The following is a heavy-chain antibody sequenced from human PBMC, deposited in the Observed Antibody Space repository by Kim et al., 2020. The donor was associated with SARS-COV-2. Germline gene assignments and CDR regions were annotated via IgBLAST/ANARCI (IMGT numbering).Heavy chain of an antibody. Sequence: GRSLRLSCAASGFTFSRDGMHWVRQAPGKGLEWVAVIWYDGSNKYYADSVKGRFTISRDNFKKTLYLQMNSLRAEDTAVYYCAKVGTYGSGSTYYYAMDVWGHGTTVTVSS. CDR1: GFTFSRDG. V-gene: IGHV3-33*06. D-gene: IGHD3-10*01. CDR3: AKVGTYGSGSTYYYAMDV. J-gene: IGHJ6*02. CDR2: IWYDGSNK.